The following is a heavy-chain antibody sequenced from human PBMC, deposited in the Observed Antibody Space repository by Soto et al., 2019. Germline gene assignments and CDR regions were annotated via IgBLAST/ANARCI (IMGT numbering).Heavy chain of an antibody. CDR1: GFTFGDYA. CDR3: ARMAPPIDY. V-gene: IGHV3-11*01. CDR2: ISSSGSTI. J-gene: IGHJ4*02. D-gene: IGHD5-12*01. Sequence: GGSLRLSCTASGFTFGDYAMSWFRQAPGKGLEWVSYISSSGSTIYYADTVKGRFTISRDNAKNSLYLQMNSLRAEDTAVYYCARMAPPIDYWGQGTLVTVSS.